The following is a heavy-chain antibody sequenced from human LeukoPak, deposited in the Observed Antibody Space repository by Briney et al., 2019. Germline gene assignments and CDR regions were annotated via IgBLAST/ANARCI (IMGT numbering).Heavy chain of an antibody. CDR2: ISGSGGST. Sequence: GGSLRLSCAASGFTFSSYIMSWVRQAPGKGLEWVSTISGSGGSTYYADSVKGRFTISRDNSKNTLYLQVNSLRAEDTAVYYCAKAFSGTLEFDYWGQGTLDTVSS. CDR1: GFTFSSYI. V-gene: IGHV3-23*01. CDR3: AKAFSGTLEFDY. J-gene: IGHJ4*02. D-gene: IGHD1-26*01.